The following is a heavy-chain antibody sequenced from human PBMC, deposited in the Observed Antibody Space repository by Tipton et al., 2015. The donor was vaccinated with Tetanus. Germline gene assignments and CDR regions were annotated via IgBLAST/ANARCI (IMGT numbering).Heavy chain of an antibody. CDR1: GGSISSGGYY. CDR2: IYYSGST. J-gene: IGHJ4*02. Sequence: TLSLTCTVSGGSISSGGYYWSWIRQHPGKGLEWIGYIYYSGSTYYNPSLKSRVTISVDTSKNQFSLRLSSVTAADTAVYYCARVRALGNYRTDYGSGSHGDYWGQGTLVTVSS. V-gene: IGHV4-31*03. CDR3: ARVRALGNYRTDYGSGSHGDY. D-gene: IGHD3-10*01.